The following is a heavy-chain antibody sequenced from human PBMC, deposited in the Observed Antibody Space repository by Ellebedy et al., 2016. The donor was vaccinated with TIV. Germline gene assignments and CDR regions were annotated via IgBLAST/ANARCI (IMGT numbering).Heavy chain of an antibody. D-gene: IGHD4-23*01. Sequence: GESLKISCAASGFTFSGYWMHWVRQPPGKGLVWVSRIATDGSSTTYADSVKGRFAISRDNAKNTLYLPMSSLRAEDTAVYYCVRDKQDYGGGYYFDGMDVWGQGTMVTISS. CDR2: IATDGSST. CDR1: GFTFSGYW. J-gene: IGHJ6*02. CDR3: VRDKQDYGGGYYFDGMDV. V-gene: IGHV3-74*01.